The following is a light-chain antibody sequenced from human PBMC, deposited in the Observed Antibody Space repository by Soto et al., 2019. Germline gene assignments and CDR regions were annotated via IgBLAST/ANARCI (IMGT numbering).Light chain of an antibody. CDR1: QSVSSY. V-gene: IGKV3-11*01. J-gene: IGKJ1*01. Sequence: EIVLTPFPATLSLSPGDGATLSCRASQSVSSYLAWYQQKRGQAPRLLIYDSSNRATGIPARFSGSGSGTDYTLTISRLEPEDSAVYYCQQYGYSFWTFGQGTKVDIK. CDR3: QQYGYSFWT. CDR2: DSS.